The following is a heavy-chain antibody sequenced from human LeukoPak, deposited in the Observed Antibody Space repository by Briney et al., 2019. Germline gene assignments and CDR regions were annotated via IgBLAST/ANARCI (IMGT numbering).Heavy chain of an antibody. V-gene: IGHV1-69*13. CDR2: ITPMFGTS. J-gene: IGHJ1*01. D-gene: IGHD1-14*01. Sequence: SVKVSCKASGGTFSRHTISWVRQSPGQGLEWMGGITPMFGTSNYAQKFRGRVTITADESTSTAYVELSSLRSEDTAVYYCARDSSEFRSLLFHWGRGTLVTVSS. CDR3: ARDSSEFRSLLFH. CDR1: GGTFSRHT.